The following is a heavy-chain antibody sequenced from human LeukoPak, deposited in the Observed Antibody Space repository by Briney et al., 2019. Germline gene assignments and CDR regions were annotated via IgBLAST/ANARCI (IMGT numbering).Heavy chain of an antibody. CDR1: GDSVSSRSW. D-gene: IGHD4-17*01. J-gene: IGHJ4*02. CDR2: IDHNGTT. V-gene: IGHV4-4*01. CDR3: VKHGAFCLYY. Sequence: SETLSLTCAVSGDSVSSRSWWSWVRQPPGKGLEWIGEIDHNGTTSYDPSLQSRVDISLDKSNNQFSLKLSSVTAADTAVYCCVKHGAFCLYYWGQGTLVTVSS.